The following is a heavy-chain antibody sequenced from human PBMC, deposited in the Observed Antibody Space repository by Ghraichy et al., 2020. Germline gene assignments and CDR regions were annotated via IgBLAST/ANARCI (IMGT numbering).Heavy chain of an antibody. Sequence: SETLFLTCTVSGGSISSYYWSWIRQPAGKGLEWIGRIYTSGSTNYNPSLKSRVTMSVDTSKNQFSLKLSSVTAADTAVYYCARSIAAAGRPFLVFDYWGQGTLVTVSS. CDR3: ARSIAAAGRPFLVFDY. CDR2: IYTSGST. J-gene: IGHJ4*02. CDR1: GGSISSYY. D-gene: IGHD6-13*01. V-gene: IGHV4-4*07.